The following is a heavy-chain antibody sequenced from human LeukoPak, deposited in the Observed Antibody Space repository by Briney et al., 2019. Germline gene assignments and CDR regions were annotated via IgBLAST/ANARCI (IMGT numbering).Heavy chain of an antibody. CDR2: ISTYNGNT. Sequence: ASVKVSCKASVYTFTSYGITWVRQAPGQGLEWMGWISTYNGNTNYAQNLQGRVSMTTDTSTSTAYMELRSLRSDDTAVYYCARGRGSTSRYWGQGTLVTVSS. CDR1: VYTFTSYG. V-gene: IGHV1-18*01. J-gene: IGHJ4*02. D-gene: IGHD5-12*01. CDR3: ARGRGSTSRY.